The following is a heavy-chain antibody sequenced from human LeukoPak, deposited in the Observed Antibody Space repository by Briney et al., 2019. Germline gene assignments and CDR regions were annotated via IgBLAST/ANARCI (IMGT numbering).Heavy chain of an antibody. CDR2: VSFVGCNK. CDR3: AKAQSDCRSTSCYPMDALDI. Sequence: PGGALRLSRAPSVLTFSSYGMQGVGPAAGRGVEGVAGVSFVGCNKYYADSVEGRFTISRDNFKNTLNVQLNSLRAEDTAIYYCAKAQSDCRSTSCYPMDALDIWGQGTMVTVSS. V-gene: IGHV3-30*18. D-gene: IGHD2-2*01. CDR1: VLTFSSYG. J-gene: IGHJ3*02.